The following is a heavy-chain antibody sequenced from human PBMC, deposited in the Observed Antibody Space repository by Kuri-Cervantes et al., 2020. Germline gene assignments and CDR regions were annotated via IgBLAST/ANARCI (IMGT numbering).Heavy chain of an antibody. J-gene: IGHJ5*02. CDR2: IYYSGST. CDR3: TRAKTARGWFDP. CDR1: GGSVSSGSYY. D-gene: IGHD6-6*01. V-gene: IGHV4-61*01. Sequence: SETLSLTCTVSGGSVSSGSYYWSWIRQPPGKGLEWIGYIYYSGSTNYNPSLKSRVTISVDTSKNQFSLKLSSITAADTAVYYCTRAKTARGWFDPWGQGTLVTVSS.